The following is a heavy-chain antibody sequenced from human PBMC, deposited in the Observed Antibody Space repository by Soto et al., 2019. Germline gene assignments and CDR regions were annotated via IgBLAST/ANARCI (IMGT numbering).Heavy chain of an antibody. V-gene: IGHV3-66*04. J-gene: IGHJ4*02. Sequence: EVQLVESGGGLVQPGGSLRLSCAASGFAVSSNYMTWVRQAPGKGLEWVSVIYSDDSTYYADSVKGRFTISRDNSKNTLYLQMNSLRAEDTAVYYCARQLTPRPIGDYRGQGTLVTVSS. D-gene: IGHD3-10*01. CDR2: IYSDDST. CDR1: GFAVSSNY. CDR3: ARQLTPRPIGDY.